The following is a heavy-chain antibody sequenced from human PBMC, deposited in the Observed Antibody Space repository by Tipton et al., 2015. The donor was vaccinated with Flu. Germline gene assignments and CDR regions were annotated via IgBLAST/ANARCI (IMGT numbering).Heavy chain of an antibody. J-gene: IGHJ4*02. CDR2: ISPYTGDT. CDR1: GYKFDTYA. V-gene: IGHV1-18*04. Sequence: QVQLVQSGAEVKKPGASVKVSCKVSGYKFDTYAINWVRQAPGQGLEWMGWISPYTGDTNYAQNLQGRVTMTTDTSTNTAYLELRYLKSDDTAVYYCARAIGGYGGFWGQGTLVTVSS. D-gene: IGHD1-26*01. CDR3: ARAIGGYGGF.